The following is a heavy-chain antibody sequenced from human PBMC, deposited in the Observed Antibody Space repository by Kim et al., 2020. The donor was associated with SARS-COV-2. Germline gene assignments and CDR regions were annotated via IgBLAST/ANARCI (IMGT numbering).Heavy chain of an antibody. D-gene: IGHD7-27*01. CDR3: ARVESGSVDY. CDR1: GFTVNSNY. V-gene: IGHV3-53*01. J-gene: IGHJ4*02. Sequence: GGSLRLSCAASGFTVNSNYMSWVRQAPGKGLEWVSVIYSGGKTFYADSVKGRFTISRDNSKNTLYLQMNSLRAEDTAVYYCARVESGSVDYWGQGTLVTVSS. CDR2: IYSGGKT.